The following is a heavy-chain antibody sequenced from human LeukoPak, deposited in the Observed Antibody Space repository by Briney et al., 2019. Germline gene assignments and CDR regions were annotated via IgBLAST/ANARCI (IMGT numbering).Heavy chain of an antibody. CDR1: GGPISSGGYS. CDR3: ARGASFYGDFDY. D-gene: IGHD2-2*01. CDR2: IYHSGST. V-gene: IGHV4-30-2*01. J-gene: IGHJ4*02. Sequence: SETLSLTCAVSGGPISSGGYSWSRIRQPPGKGLEWIGYIYHSGSTYYNPSLKSRVTISVDRSKNQFSLKLSSVTAADTAVYYCARGASFYGDFDYWGQGTLVTVSS.